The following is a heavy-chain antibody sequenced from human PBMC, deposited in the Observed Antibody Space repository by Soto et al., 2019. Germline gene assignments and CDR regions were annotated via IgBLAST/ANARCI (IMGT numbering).Heavy chain of an antibody. CDR3: ARGWGRSYYYGMDV. J-gene: IGHJ6*02. V-gene: IGHV3-30-3*01. Sequence: QVQLVDSGGGGVQPERSLRLSCRASGFIFSDYAIHWVRQAPGRGLEWVAVLIDDGYFQYYADSVKGRFTISSDKANNPVYLHMGSLRVDDTAVYYCARGWGRSYYYGMDVWGQGTTVIVSS. CDR2: LIDDGYFQ. D-gene: IGHD3-10*01. CDR1: GFIFSDYA.